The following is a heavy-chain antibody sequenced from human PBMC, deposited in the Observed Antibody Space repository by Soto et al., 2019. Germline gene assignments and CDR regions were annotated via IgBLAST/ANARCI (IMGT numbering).Heavy chain of an antibody. CDR2: IIPIFGTA. Sequence: ASVKVYCKASGGTFSSYAISWVRQAPGQGLEWMGGIIPIFGTANYAQKFQGRVTITADESTSTAYMELSSLRSEDTAVYYCARPPPYCSGGSCYSSGAFDIWGQGTMVTVSS. CDR1: GGTFSSYA. D-gene: IGHD2-15*01. J-gene: IGHJ3*02. CDR3: ARPPPYCSGGSCYSSGAFDI. V-gene: IGHV1-69*01.